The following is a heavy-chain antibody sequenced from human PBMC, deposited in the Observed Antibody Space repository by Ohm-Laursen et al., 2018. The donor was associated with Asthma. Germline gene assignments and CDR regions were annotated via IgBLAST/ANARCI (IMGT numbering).Heavy chain of an antibody. CDR3: ARDVYGDYGENYFDY. CDR1: GGSISSYY. Sequence: SDTLSLTCIVPGGSISSYYWSWIRQPPGKGLEWIGYIYYSGSTNYNPSLKSRVTISVDTSKNQFSLKLSSVTAADTAVYYCARDVYGDYGENYFDYWGQGTLVTVSS. D-gene: IGHD4-17*01. CDR2: IYYSGST. J-gene: IGHJ4*02. V-gene: IGHV4-59*01.